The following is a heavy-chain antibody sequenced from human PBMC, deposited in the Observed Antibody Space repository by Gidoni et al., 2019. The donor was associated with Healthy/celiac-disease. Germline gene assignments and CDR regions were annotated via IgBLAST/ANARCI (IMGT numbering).Heavy chain of an antibody. Sequence: QVQLQQWGAGLLKPSETLSLTCAVYGGSFSGYYWSWIRQPPGKGLEWIGEINHSGSTNYNPSLKSRVTISVDTSKNQFSLKLSSVTAADTAVYYCARLYYYDSSGGGDYFDYWGQGTLVTVSS. CDR3: ARLYYYDSSGGGDYFDY. J-gene: IGHJ4*02. V-gene: IGHV4-34*01. D-gene: IGHD3-22*01. CDR1: GGSFSGYY. CDR2: INHSGST.